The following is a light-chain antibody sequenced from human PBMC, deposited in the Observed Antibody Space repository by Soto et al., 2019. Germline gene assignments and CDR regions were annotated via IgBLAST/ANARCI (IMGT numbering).Light chain of an antibody. CDR2: DTI. CDR3: QQYVNLPYT. J-gene: IGKJ5*01. V-gene: IGKV1-33*01. CDR1: QDLTNY. Sequence: EIQMTQSPPSLAASVGDRVTITCQASQDLTNYLNWYQQKPGEAPKLLIYDTITLEEGVPTRFSGGGSGTDFTFTINGLQPEDSAIYSCQQYVNLPYTFGQGTRLEIK.